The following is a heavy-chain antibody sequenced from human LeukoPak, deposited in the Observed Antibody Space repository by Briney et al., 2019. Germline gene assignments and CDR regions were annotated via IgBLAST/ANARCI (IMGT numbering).Heavy chain of an antibody. D-gene: IGHD6-6*01. Sequence: SETLSLTCTVSGGSISSYYWSWIRQPAGKGLEWIGRIYTSGSTNYNPSLKSRVTMSVDTSKNQFSLKLSSVTAADTAVYYCAREYVSDFSSLDSPRFDYWGQGTLVTVSS. CDR1: GGSISSYY. J-gene: IGHJ4*02. CDR3: AREYVSDFSSLDSPRFDY. CDR2: IYTSGST. V-gene: IGHV4-4*07.